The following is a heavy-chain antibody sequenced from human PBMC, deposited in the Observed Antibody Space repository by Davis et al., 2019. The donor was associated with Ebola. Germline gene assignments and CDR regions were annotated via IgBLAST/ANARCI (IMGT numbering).Heavy chain of an antibody. CDR1: RFTFSSYS. J-gene: IGHJ2*01. CDR3: ARVGVAVAAPHWYFDL. D-gene: IGHD6-19*01. V-gene: IGHV3-21*01. Sequence: GESLKISCAASRFTFSSYSMNWVRQAPGKGLEWVSSISSSSSYIYYADSVKGRFTISRDNAKNSLYLQMNSLRAEDTAVYYCARVGVAVAAPHWYFDLWGRGTLVTVSS. CDR2: ISSSSSYI.